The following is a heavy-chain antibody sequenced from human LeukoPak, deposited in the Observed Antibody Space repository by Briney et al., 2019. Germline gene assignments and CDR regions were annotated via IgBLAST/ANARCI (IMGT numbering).Heavy chain of an antibody. D-gene: IGHD6-19*01. CDR1: GFTFSNYA. V-gene: IGHV3-23*01. J-gene: IGHJ3*02. CDR2: ISGYGGDT. CDR3: AKVASNSGKGGAFDI. Sequence: PGGSLRLSCAASGFTFSNYAMSWVRQAPGKGLEWVSSISGYGGDTYYTDSVKGRFTISRDNSKNTLSLQMNSLRAENTAIYYCAKVASNSGKGGAFDIWGQGTMATVSS.